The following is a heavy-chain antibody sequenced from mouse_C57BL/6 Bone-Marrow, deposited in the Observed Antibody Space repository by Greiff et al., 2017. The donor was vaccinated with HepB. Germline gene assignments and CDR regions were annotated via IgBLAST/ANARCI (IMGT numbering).Heavy chain of an antibody. CDR2: IDPEDGDT. D-gene: IGHD3-3*01. CDR3: AIEGDEAY. J-gene: IGHJ3*01. CDR1: GFNIKDYY. V-gene: IGHV14-1*01. Sequence: VQLKESGAELVRPGASVKLSCTASGFNIKDYYMHWVKQRPEQGLEWIGRIDPEDGDTEYAPKFQGKATMTVDKSSSTAYMQLSSLTSEDSAVYYCAIEGDEAYWGQGTLVTVSA.